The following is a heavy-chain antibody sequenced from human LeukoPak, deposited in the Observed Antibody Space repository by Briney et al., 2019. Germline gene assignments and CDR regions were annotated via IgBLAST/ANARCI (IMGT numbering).Heavy chain of an antibody. Sequence: SETLSLTCTVSGGSISSYYWSWIRQPPGKGLEWIGYIYYSGSTNYNPSLKSRVTISVDTSKNQFSLKLSSVTAADTAVYYCAKNYYDSSGYLSFYYGMDVWGQGTTVTVSS. CDR1: GGSISSYY. D-gene: IGHD3-22*01. CDR2: IYYSGST. V-gene: IGHV4-59*01. J-gene: IGHJ6*02. CDR3: AKNYYDSSGYLSFYYGMDV.